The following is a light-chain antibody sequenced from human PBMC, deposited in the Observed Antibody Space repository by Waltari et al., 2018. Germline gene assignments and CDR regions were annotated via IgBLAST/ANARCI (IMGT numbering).Light chain of an antibody. Sequence: QSVLTQPPSASGTPGQRVTVSCSGSSSNIGSNYVYWYQLLPGTAPKLLIYRNNQRPSGVPDRFSGSKSGTSASLAISVLRSEDEADYYCATWDDSLSINWVFGGGTKVTVL. CDR1: SSNIGSNY. CDR3: ATWDDSLSINWV. J-gene: IGLJ3*02. CDR2: RNN. V-gene: IGLV1-47*01.